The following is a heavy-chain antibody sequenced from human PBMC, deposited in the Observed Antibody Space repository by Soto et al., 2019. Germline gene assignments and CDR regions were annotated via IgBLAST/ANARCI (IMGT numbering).Heavy chain of an antibody. CDR1: GFTFSSYS. J-gene: IGHJ3*02. Sequence: PGGSLRLSCAASGFTFSSYSMNWVRQAPGKGLGWVSYISSSSNSIYYADSVKGRFTISRDNAKNSLHLQMNSLRAEDTAVYYCARTGGHGVDAAFDIWGQGTMVTVSS. D-gene: IGHD2-15*01. CDR2: ISSSSNSI. V-gene: IGHV3-48*01. CDR3: ARTGGHGVDAAFDI.